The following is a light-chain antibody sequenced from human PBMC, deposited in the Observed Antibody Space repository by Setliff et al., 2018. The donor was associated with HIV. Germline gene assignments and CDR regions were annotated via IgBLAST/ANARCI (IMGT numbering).Light chain of an antibody. V-gene: IGLV2-14*01. Sequence: QSALAQPASVSGSPGQSITISCTGASSDVGGYNYVSWYQQHPGKAPKVIIYQVSNRPSGISDRFSGSKSGNTASLTISGLQAGDEADYYCNSYASTSSFVFGTGTKVTVL. J-gene: IGLJ1*01. CDR3: NSYASTSSFV. CDR2: QVS. CDR1: SSDVGGYNY.